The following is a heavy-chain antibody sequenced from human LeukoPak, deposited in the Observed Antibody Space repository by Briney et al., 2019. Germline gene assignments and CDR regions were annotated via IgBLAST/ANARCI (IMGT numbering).Heavy chain of an antibody. CDR3: ARAYDGSGNLDY. D-gene: IGHD3-22*01. CDR1: GYTFTVSY. CDR2: IYPNRGGT. V-gene: IGHV1-2*02. J-gene: IGHJ4*02. Sequence: ASVKVSCKGSGYTFTVSYMYWVRHAPGQGLEWMGWIYPNRGGTNYAQKFQGRVTMTRDTSINTAYMELSRLRSDDTAVYYCARAYDGSGNLDYWGQGTLVTVSS.